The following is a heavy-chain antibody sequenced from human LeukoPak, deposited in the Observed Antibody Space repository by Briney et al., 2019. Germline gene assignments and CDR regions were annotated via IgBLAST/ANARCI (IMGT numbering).Heavy chain of an antibody. J-gene: IGHJ6*03. CDR1: GFTFSSYG. Sequence: HSGGSLRLSCAASGFTFSSYGMHWVRQAPGKGLEWVAFIRYDGSNKYYADSVKGRFTISRDNSKNTLYLQMNSLRAEDTAVYYCARGITMVRGGTVYYHYMDVWGKGTTVTVSS. V-gene: IGHV3-30*02. CDR3: ARGITMVRGGTVYYHYMDV. CDR2: IRYDGSNK. D-gene: IGHD3-10*01.